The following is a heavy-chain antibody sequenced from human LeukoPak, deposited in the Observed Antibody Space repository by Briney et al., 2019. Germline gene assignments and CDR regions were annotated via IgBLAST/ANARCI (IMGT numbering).Heavy chain of an antibody. V-gene: IGHV4-30-2*01. Sequence: SQTLSLTCAVSGGSINSGGYSWSWIRQPPGKGLEWIGYIYHSGSTYYSPSLKSRVTISLDRPKNQFSLKLSSVTAADTAVYYCARSDYYPSAGYFQHWGQGTLVTVSS. CDR3: ARSDYYPSAGYFQH. CDR1: GGSINSGGYS. CDR2: IYHSGST. J-gene: IGHJ1*01. D-gene: IGHD3-10*01.